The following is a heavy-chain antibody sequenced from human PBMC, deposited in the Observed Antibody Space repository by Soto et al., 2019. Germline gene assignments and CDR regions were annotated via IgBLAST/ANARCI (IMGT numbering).Heavy chain of an antibody. CDR1: GFTFSSYA. CDR2: ISGSGGST. D-gene: IGHD3-3*01. J-gene: IGHJ4*02. Sequence: PGGSLRLSCAASGFTFSSYAMSWVRQAPGKGLEWVSAISGSGGSTYYADSVRGRFTISRDNSKNTLYLQMNSLRAEDTAVYYCAKDQGSGLRFLEWLPYFDYWGQGTLVTVSS. CDR3: AKDQGSGLRFLEWLPYFDY. V-gene: IGHV3-23*01.